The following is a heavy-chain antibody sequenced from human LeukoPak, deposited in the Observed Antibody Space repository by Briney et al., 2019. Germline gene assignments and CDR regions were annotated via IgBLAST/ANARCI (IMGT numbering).Heavy chain of an antibody. Sequence: ASVTLSCTASGGTFSIYAISWVRQAPGQPLEWLGGIIPGFGTANYAQNFQGRVTMTTDTSTSTAYMELRSLRSDDTAVYYCARVGRYYYASDYWGQGTLVTVSS. CDR3: ARVGRYYYASDY. V-gene: IGHV1-69*05. D-gene: IGHD3-10*01. J-gene: IGHJ4*02. CDR2: IIPGFGTA. CDR1: GGTFSIYA.